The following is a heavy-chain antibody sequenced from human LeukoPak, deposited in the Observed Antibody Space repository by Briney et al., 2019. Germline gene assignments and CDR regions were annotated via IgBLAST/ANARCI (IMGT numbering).Heavy chain of an antibody. Sequence: SVKVSCKASGGTFSSYAISWVRQAPGQGLEWMGGIIPIFGTANYAQKSQGRVTITTDESTSTAYMELSSLRSEDTAVYYCARLEIPPGGSEVDYWGQGTLVTVSS. CDR2: IIPIFGTA. CDR1: GGTFSSYA. CDR3: ARLEIPPGGSEVDY. V-gene: IGHV1-69*05. J-gene: IGHJ4*02. D-gene: IGHD3-10*01.